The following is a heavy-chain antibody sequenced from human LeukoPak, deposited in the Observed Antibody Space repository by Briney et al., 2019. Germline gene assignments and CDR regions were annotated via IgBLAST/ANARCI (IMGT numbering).Heavy chain of an antibody. Sequence: SGGSLRLSCAAYGFSLSGYWMSWVRQAPGKGLEWVARLHADGNEKYFVHSVKGRFTVSRDNAKNSPYLQMNSLRVEDTAVYYCARGGYSFDYLGQETLVTVSS. CDR3: ARGGYSFDY. J-gene: IGHJ4*02. D-gene: IGHD5-12*01. CDR1: GFSLSGYW. CDR2: LHADGNEK. V-gene: IGHV3-7*01.